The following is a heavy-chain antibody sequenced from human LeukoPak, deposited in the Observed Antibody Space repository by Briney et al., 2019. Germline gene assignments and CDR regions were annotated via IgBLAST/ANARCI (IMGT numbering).Heavy chain of an antibody. Sequence: GGSLRLSCAASGFTFSSYAMHWVRQAPGKGLEWVAVISYDGSNKYYADSVKGRFTISRDNSKNTLYLQMNGLRAEDTAVYYCARDPTTVGGFDFDYWGQGTQVTVSS. V-gene: IGHV3-30*04. CDR3: ARDPTTVGGFDFDY. J-gene: IGHJ4*02. D-gene: IGHD4-11*01. CDR2: ISYDGSNK. CDR1: GFTFSSYA.